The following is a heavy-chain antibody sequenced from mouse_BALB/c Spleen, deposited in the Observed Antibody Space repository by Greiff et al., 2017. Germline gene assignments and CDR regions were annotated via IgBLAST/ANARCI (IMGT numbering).Heavy chain of an antibody. Sequence: EVQLVESGGGLVKPGGSLKLSCAASGFTFSSFGMHWVRQAPEKGLEWVAYISSGSSTIYYADTVKGRFTISRDNPKNTLFLQMTSLRSEDTAMYYCARPDGTFYAMDYWGQGTSVSVSS. CDR3: ARPDGTFYAMDY. J-gene: IGHJ4*01. V-gene: IGHV5-17*02. D-gene: IGHD3-3*01. CDR1: GFTFSSFG. CDR2: ISSGSSTI.